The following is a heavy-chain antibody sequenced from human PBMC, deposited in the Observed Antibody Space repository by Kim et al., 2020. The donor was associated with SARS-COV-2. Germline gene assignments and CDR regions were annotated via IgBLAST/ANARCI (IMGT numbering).Heavy chain of an antibody. D-gene: IGHD5-18*01. CDR3: ARPGAMGNYYYYGMDV. V-gene: IGHV1-69*01. J-gene: IGHJ6*02. Sequence: KFQGRVTITADESTSTAYMELSSLRSEDTAVYYCARPGAMGNYYYYGMDVWGQGTTVTVSS.